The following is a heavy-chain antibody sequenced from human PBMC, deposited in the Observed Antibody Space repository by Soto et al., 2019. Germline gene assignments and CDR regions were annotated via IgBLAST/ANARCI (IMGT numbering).Heavy chain of an antibody. D-gene: IGHD2-21*02. J-gene: IGHJ4*02. V-gene: IGHV4-59*01. Sequence: SETLSLTCTVSGGSISSYYWSWIRQSPGKGLEWIGYIYYSGSTYYNPSLKSRVTMSVDTSKNQFSLKLSSVTAADTAVYYCARGGVTTIDYWGQGTLVTVSS. CDR3: ARGGVTTIDY. CDR2: IYYSGST. CDR1: GGSISSYY.